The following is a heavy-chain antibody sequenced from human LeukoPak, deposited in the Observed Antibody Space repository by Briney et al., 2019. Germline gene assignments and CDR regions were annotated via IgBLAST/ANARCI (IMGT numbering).Heavy chain of an antibody. Sequence: ASVKVSCKASGYTFTSYDINWVRQATGQGLEWMGWMNPNSGNTGYAQKFQGRVTMTRNTSISTAYMELSSLRSEDTAVCYCARFIAARRTWFEPWGQGTLVTVSS. CDR3: ARFIAARRTWFEP. D-gene: IGHD6-6*01. J-gene: IGHJ5*02. V-gene: IGHV1-8*01. CDR1: GYTFTSYD. CDR2: MNPNSGNT.